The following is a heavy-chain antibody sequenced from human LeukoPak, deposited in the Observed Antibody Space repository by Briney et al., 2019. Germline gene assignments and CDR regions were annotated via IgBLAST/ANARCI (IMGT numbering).Heavy chain of an antibody. CDR3: ARDHEDVYGSGSYKL. CDR2: ISAYNGKT. V-gene: IGHV1-18*01. CDR1: GYPFISFG. J-gene: IGHJ4*02. D-gene: IGHD3-10*01. Sequence: ASVKVSCKAAGYPFISFGISWVRQAAGQGLEWMGWISAYNGKTEFAQRFQDRVTMATDTSTTTAYMELRSLRSDDTAMYYCARDHEDVYGSGSYKLWGQGTRVTLSS.